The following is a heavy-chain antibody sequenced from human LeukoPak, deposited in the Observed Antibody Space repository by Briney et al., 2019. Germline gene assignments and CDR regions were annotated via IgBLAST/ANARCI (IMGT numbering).Heavy chain of an antibody. CDR1: GYTLTELS. Sequence: ASVKVSCKVSGYTLTELSMHWVRQAPGKGLEWMGGFDPEDGETIYAQKFQGRVAMTEDTSTDTAYMELSSLRSEDTAVYYCASQGGLLWFGELSGGMDVWGQGTTVTVSS. J-gene: IGHJ6*02. CDR3: ASQGGLLWFGELSGGMDV. V-gene: IGHV1-24*01. D-gene: IGHD3-10*01. CDR2: FDPEDGET.